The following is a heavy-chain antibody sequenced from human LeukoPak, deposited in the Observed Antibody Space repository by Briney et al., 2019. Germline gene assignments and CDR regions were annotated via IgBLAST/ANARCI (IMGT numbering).Heavy chain of an antibody. Sequence: SETLSLTCAVYGGSFSGYYWSWIRQPPGKGLEWIGEINHSGSTNYNPSLKSRVTISVDKSKNQFSLKLSSVTAADTAVYYCAGLGYCTNGVCYNFDYWGQGTLVTVSS. CDR3: AGLGYCTNGVCYNFDY. CDR2: INHSGST. J-gene: IGHJ4*02. CDR1: GGSFSGYY. V-gene: IGHV4-34*01. D-gene: IGHD2-8*01.